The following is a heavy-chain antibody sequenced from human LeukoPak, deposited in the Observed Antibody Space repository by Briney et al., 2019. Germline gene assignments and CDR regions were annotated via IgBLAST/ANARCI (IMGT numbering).Heavy chain of an antibody. Sequence: PSETLSLTCTVSGGSINSDYWTWVRQVAGKGLEGIGRIFASGSTNYNPYLRSRITMSVDTSKNQFSLDLSSVTAADTGVYYCARGWAPRGEKSSFASWGQGTLVTVSS. CDR3: ARGWAPRGEKSSFAS. CDR1: GGSINSDY. V-gene: IGHV4-4*07. J-gene: IGHJ4*02. D-gene: IGHD3-10*01. CDR2: IFASGST.